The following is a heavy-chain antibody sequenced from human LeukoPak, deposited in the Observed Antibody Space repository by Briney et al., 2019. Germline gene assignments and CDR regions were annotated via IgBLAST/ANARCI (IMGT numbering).Heavy chain of an antibody. J-gene: IGHJ4*02. D-gene: IGHD6-13*01. CDR1: GFTFSSYA. CDR2: ISGSGGST. CDR3: AKGGIAAAGTFTDY. Sequence: GGSLRLSCAASGFTFSSYAMSWVRQAPGKGLEWVSVISGSGGSTYYADSVKGRFSTSRDNSKNTLYLQMNSLRAEDTAVYYCAKGGIAAAGTFTDYWGQGTLVTVSS. V-gene: IGHV3-23*01.